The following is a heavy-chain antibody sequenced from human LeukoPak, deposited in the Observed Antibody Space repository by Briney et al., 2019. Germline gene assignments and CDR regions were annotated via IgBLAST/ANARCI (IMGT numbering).Heavy chain of an antibody. CDR1: GGSISSYY. V-gene: IGHV4-59*01. D-gene: IGHD6-13*01. J-gene: IGHJ4*02. CDR2: IYYSGST. CDR3: ASVWAAAGDY. Sequence: SETLSLTCTVSGGSISSYYSSWIRQPPGKGLEWIGYIYYSGSTNYNPSLKSRVTISVDTSKNQFSLKLSSVTAADTAVYYCASVWAAAGDYWGQGTLVTVSS.